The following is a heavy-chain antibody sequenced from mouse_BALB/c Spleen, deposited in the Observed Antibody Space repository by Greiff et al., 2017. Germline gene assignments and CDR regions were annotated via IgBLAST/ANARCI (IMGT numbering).Heavy chain of an antibody. V-gene: IGHV1-80*01. Sequence: QVQLQQSGAELVRPGSSVKISCKASGYAFSSYWMNWVKQRPGQGLEWIGQIYPGDGDTNYNGKFKGKATLTADKSSSTAYMQLSSLTSEDSAVYCCARSITTVGAYWGQGTLVTVSA. D-gene: IGHD1-1*01. CDR2: IYPGDGDT. J-gene: IGHJ3*01. CDR3: ARSITTVGAY. CDR1: GYAFSSYW.